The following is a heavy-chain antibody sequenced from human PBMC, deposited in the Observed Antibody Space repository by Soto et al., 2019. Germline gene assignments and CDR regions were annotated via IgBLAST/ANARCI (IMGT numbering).Heavy chain of an antibody. D-gene: IGHD3-10*01. V-gene: IGHV4-31*03. CDR1: RGSISSGGYY. CDR2: IYYSGST. Sequence: SETLSLTCTLSRGSISSGGYYWSWIRQHPGKSLERIGYIYYSGSTYYNPSLKSRVTISVDTSKNQFSLKLSSVTAADTAVYYCARDRPQYYYGSGSSHFDYWGQGTLVTVSS. J-gene: IGHJ4*02. CDR3: ARDRPQYYYGSGSSHFDY.